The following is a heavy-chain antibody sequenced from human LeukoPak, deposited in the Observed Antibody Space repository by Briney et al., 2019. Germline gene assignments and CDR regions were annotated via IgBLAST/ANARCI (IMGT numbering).Heavy chain of an antibody. V-gene: IGHV4-4*07. CDR3: ASSSGWSAFDI. CDR1: GGSISTYY. CDR2: GFTSGTT. J-gene: IGHJ3*02. Sequence: PSETLPLTCTVSGGSISTYYWTWVRQPAGKGLEWIGRGFTSGTTNYNPSLKSRVTMSVDTSKNQFSLKLTSVTAADTAMYYCASSSGWSAFDIWGQGTLVTVSS. D-gene: IGHD6-19*01.